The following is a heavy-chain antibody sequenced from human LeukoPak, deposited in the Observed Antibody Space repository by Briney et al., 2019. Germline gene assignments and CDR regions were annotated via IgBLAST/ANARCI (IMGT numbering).Heavy chain of an antibody. V-gene: IGHV4-4*07. J-gene: IGHJ4*02. CDR2: IYTSGST. CDR3: ARVAEPNYYDSSGYPNYFDY. CDR1: GGSISSYY. D-gene: IGHD3-22*01. Sequence: SETLSLTCTVSGGSISSYYWSWLRQPAGKGLEWIGRIYTSGSTNYNPSLKSRVTMSVDTSKNQFSLKLSSVTAADTAVYYCARVAEPNYYDSSGYPNYFDYWGQGTLVTVSS.